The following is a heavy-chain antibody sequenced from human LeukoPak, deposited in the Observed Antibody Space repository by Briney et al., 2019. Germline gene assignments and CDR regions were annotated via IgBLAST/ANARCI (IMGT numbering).Heavy chain of an antibody. V-gene: IGHV3-33*01. Sequence: PGGSLRLSCVASGFTFSSYGMRWVRQAPGKGLEWVAVIWYDGSNKYYADSVKGRFTISRDNSKNTLYLQMNSLRAEDTAVYYCARDYYDSSGIPYYYYGMDVWGQGTTVTVSS. J-gene: IGHJ6*02. CDR3: ARDYYDSSGIPYYYYGMDV. CDR2: IWYDGSNK. CDR1: GFTFSSYG. D-gene: IGHD3-22*01.